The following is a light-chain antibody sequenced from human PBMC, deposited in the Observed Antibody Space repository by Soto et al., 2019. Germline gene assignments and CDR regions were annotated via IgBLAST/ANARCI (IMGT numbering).Light chain of an antibody. CDR1: NIGIKS. CDR2: DDS. CDR3: QVWEGSRDHGV. V-gene: IGLV3-21*02. J-gene: IGLJ2*01. Sequence: SYELTQAPSVSVAPGQTARITCGGDNIGIKSVHWYQQKPGQAPVLVVDDDSARPSGIPERFSGSKAENSATLTISRVEAGDEADYSCQVWEGSRDHGVFGGGTKLTVL.